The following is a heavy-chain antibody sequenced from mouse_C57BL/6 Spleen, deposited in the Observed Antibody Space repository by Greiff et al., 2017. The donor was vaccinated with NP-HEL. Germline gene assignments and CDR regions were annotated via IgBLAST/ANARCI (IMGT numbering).Heavy chain of an antibody. V-gene: IGHV14-3*01. CDR1: GFNIKNTY. D-gene: IGHD1-1*01. Sequence: EVQLQQSVAELVRPGASVKLSCTASGFNIKNTYMHWVKQRPEQGLEWIGRIDPANGNTKYAPKFQGKATITADTSSNTAYLQLSSLTSEDTAIYYCARSSSYRGSSFYYAMDYWGQGTSVTVSS. CDR2: IDPANGNT. CDR3: ARSSSYRGSSFYYAMDY. J-gene: IGHJ4*01.